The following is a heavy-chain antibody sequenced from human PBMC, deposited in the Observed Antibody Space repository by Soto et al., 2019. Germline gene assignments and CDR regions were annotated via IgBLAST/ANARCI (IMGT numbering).Heavy chain of an antibody. J-gene: IGHJ4*02. Sequence: EVLLVESGGGVVQPGGSLKLSCAASGFVFKDSSIHWVRQASGKGLEWVDRIRDRAYNYATAYTASVKGRFTVSRDDSNNTAYLQMDSLKTENTAIYYCTRLISAAQDYWGQGTLVTVSS. D-gene: IGHD3-10*01. V-gene: IGHV3-73*01. CDR3: TRLISAAQDY. CDR2: IRDRAYNYAT. CDR1: GFVFKDSS.